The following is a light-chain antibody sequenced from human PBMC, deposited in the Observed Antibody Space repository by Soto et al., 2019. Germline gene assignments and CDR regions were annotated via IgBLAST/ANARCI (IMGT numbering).Light chain of an antibody. Sequence: EIVLTQSPGTLSLSPGETATLSCRASQSVSSSYLAWYQQKPGQAPRLLIYGASSRATGIPDRFSGSGSGTDFTLTISRLEPEDFAVYHCQQYDRSPWTFGQETKVKIK. V-gene: IGKV3-20*01. CDR2: GAS. J-gene: IGKJ1*01. CDR1: QSVSSSY. CDR3: QQYDRSPWT.